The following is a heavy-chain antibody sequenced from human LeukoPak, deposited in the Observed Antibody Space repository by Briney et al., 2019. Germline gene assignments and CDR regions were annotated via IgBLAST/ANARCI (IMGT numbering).Heavy chain of an antibody. Sequence: SQTLSLTCTVSGGSMNSGNYYWSWIRQPAGKGLEWIGRIYTSESTNYNPSLKSRVTISVDPSKNYFSLKLSSVTAADTAVYFCARTNNYDYPWFDPWGQGTLVTVSS. CDR2: IYTSEST. J-gene: IGHJ5*02. D-gene: IGHD3-16*01. CDR1: GGSMNSGNYY. V-gene: IGHV4-61*02. CDR3: ARTNNYDYPWFDP.